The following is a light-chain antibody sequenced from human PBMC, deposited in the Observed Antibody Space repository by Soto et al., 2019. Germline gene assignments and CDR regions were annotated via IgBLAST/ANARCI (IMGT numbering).Light chain of an antibody. V-gene: IGKV3-11*01. CDR3: HQDFNLPWT. J-gene: IGKJ1*01. CDR2: EAS. Sequence: EIVLTQSPGTLSLSPGYRSTVSCRASQSVHKYLAWYQQKPGQAPRFLMYEASNRATGIPATFSANGSGTDFTLTISSLQPEDFAVYFCHQDFNLPWTFGQGTTVDI. CDR1: QSVHKY.